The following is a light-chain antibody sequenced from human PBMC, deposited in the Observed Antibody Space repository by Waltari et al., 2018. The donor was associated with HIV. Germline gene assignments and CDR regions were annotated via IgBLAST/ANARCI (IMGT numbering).Light chain of an antibody. CDR3: GTWDTNLSVLL. V-gene: IGLV1-51*01. Sequence: QSVLTQPPSVSAAPGQKVTISCSGTYSNIGNNYVAWYQQLPGTAPKLLIYDNNQRPSGIPDRFSGSKSGTSATLGITGLQTGDDADYYCGTWDTNLSVLLFGGGTKLSVL. CDR1: YSNIGNNY. CDR2: DNN. J-gene: IGLJ2*01.